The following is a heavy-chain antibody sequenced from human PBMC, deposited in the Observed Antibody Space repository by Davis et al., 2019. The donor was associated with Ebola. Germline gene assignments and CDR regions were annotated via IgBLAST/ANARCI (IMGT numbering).Heavy chain of an antibody. CDR2: INPSGGST. CDR1: GYTFTSYY. Sequence: ASVKVSCKASGYTFTSYYMHWVRQAPGQGLEWMGIINPSGGSTSYAQKFQGRVTMTRDTSTSTAYMELRSLRSDDTAVYYCVRDLRGWGDFDYWGQGTLVTVSS. J-gene: IGHJ4*02. CDR3: VRDLRGWGDFDY. D-gene: IGHD3-10*01. V-gene: IGHV1-46*01.